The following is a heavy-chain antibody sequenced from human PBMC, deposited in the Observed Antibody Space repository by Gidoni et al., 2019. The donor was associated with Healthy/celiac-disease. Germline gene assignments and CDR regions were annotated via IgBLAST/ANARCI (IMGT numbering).Heavy chain of an antibody. D-gene: IGHD3-22*01. CDR1: GFTFIRSS. J-gene: IGHJ3*02. CDR2: ISSSSSYI. V-gene: IGHV3-21*01. CDR3: ASLYDYDSSGLDALDI. Sequence: EVQLLESGGGLVKPGGSLRLSCAASGFTFIRSSMNLVRQAPGKGQEWVSSISSSSSYIYYEDAVKGRFTISRDNAKNARYQQMNSLRAEETAVYYCASLYDYDSSGLDALDIWGQGTRVTVSS.